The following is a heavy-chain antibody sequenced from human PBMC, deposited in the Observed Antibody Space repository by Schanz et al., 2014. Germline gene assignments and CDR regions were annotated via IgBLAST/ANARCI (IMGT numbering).Heavy chain of an antibody. CDR2: ISASGGST. V-gene: IGHV3-23*01. CDR3: AKDPSHGDYDYYFDY. J-gene: IGHJ4*02. Sequence: EGQLLESGGGLIQPGGSLRLSCAASGFTFSSYAMSWVRQAPGKGLEWVSTISASGGSTYYADSVKGRFTISRDNSKNILYLQMNSLRAEDTAVYYCAKDPSHGDYDYYFDYWGQGTLXTVSS. CDR1: GFTFSSYA. D-gene: IGHD3-22*01.